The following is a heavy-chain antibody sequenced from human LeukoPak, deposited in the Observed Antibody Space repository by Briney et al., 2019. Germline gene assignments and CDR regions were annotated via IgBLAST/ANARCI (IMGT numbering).Heavy chain of an antibody. CDR1: GGSINSYY. CDR2: IYYSGST. D-gene: IGHD4-17*01. V-gene: IGHV4-59*01. CDR3: AKEIYGDSTGGRFQQ. Sequence: SETLSLTCTVSGGSINSYYWSWIRQPPGKGLEWIGYIYYSGSTNYNPSLKSRVTISVDTSKNQFSLKLSSVTAADTAVYYCAKEIYGDSTGGRFQQWGQGTLVTVSS. J-gene: IGHJ1*01.